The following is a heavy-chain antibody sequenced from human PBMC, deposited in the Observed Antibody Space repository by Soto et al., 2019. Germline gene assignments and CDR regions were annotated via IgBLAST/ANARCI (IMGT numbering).Heavy chain of an antibody. V-gene: IGHV2-5*02. J-gene: IGHJ5*02. Sequence: QITLKESGPTLVKPTQTLTLTCTFSGFSLSTHGVAVGWIRQPPGKALECLAIIYWDDDKRYNPSLKNRLTITMDTSKNQVVLIMTNVDPVDTATYRCAYRLPYNMNWESGWFDPWGQGTLVTVSS. CDR2: IYWDDDK. D-gene: IGHD1-7*01. CDR1: GFSLSTHGVA. CDR3: AYRLPYNMNWESGWFDP.